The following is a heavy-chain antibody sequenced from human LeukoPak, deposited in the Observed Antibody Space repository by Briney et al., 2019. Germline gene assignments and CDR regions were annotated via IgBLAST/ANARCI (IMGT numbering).Heavy chain of an antibody. V-gene: IGHV4-4*02. CDR1: GGSISSSNW. CDR3: ARAGVAARDGYWFDP. J-gene: IGHJ5*02. Sequence: NPSGTLSLTCAVSGGSISSSNWWSWVRQPPGKGLEWIGEIYHSGSTNYNPSLKSRVTISVDKSKNQFSLKLSSVTAADTAVYYCARAGVAARDGYWFDPWGQGTLVTVSS. D-gene: IGHD6-6*01. CDR2: IYHSGST.